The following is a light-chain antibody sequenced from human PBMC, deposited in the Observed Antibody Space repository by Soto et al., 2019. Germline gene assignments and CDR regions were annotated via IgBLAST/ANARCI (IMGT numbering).Light chain of an antibody. CDR2: DTS. J-gene: IGKJ5*01. V-gene: IGKV3-11*01. Sequence: EIVLTQSPATLSLSPGEGASLSCRASQSFGNSLAWYQHKPGQAPRLLISDTSNRATGIPARFSGSGSGTDFPLTIGSLEPDDLAFYYCQLGSNWRITFGQGTRLKI. CDR3: QLGSNWRIT. CDR1: QSFGNS.